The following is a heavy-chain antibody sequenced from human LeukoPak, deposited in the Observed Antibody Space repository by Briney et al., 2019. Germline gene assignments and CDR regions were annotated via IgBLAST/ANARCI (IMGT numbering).Heavy chain of an antibody. J-gene: IGHJ4*02. CDR2: IYYSGST. V-gene: IGHV4-39*01. D-gene: IGHD2-21*02. Sequence: SETLSLTCAVSGGSISDISSYWGWIRQPPGKGLEWIGRIYYSGSTRYNPSLKNLVTISVDTSKNQFSLWLKSVTAVDTALYYCARHGSTAYFDYWGQGILVTLSS. CDR3: ARHGSTAYFDY. CDR1: GGSISDISSY.